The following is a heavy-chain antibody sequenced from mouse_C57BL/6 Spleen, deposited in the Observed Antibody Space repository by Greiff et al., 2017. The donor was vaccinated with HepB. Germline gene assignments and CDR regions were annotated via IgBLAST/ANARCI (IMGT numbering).Heavy chain of an antibody. D-gene: IGHD2-1*01. V-gene: IGHV1-69*01. Sequence: QVQLQQPGAELVMPGASVKLSCKASGYTFTSYWMHWVKQRPGQGLEWIGEIDPSDSYTNYNQKFKGKSTLTVDTSSSTAYMQLSSLTSEDSAVYYCARLLAMDYWGQGTSVTVSS. J-gene: IGHJ4*01. CDR2: IDPSDSYT. CDR3: ARLLAMDY. CDR1: GYTFTSYW.